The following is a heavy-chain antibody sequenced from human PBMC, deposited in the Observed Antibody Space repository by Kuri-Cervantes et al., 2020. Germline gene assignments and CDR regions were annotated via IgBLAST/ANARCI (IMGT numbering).Heavy chain of an antibody. J-gene: IGHJ4*02. Sequence: GGSLRLSCAASGFTFSSYGMHWVRQAPGKGLEWVAVISYDGSNKYYADSVKGRFTISRDNSKNTLYLQMNSLRAEDTAVYYCARNHPYYYDSSGTFDYWGQGTLVTVSS. V-gene: IGHV3-30*03. CDR1: GFTFSSYG. CDR2: ISYDGSNK. CDR3: ARNHPYYYDSSGTFDY. D-gene: IGHD3-22*01.